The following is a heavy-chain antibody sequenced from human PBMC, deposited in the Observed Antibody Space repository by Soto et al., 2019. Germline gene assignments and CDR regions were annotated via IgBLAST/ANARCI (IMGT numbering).Heavy chain of an antibody. CDR3: AKDIRSAGKGMRYYYYGMDV. V-gene: IGHV3-9*01. J-gene: IGHJ6*02. Sequence: SLRLSCAASGFTFDDYAMHWGRPAPGKGLEWVSGISWNSGSIGYADSVKGRFTISRDNAKNSLYLQMNSLRAEDTALYYCAKDIRSAGKGMRYYYYGMDVWGQGTTVTVSS. CDR2: ISWNSGSI. CDR1: GFTFDDYA. D-gene: IGHD6-13*01.